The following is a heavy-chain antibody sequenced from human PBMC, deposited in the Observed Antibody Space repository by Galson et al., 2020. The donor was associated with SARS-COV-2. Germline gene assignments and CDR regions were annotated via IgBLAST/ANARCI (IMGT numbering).Heavy chain of an antibody. J-gene: IGHJ6*03. D-gene: IGHD3-3*01. CDR2: ISSSSSYI. V-gene: IGHV3-21*01. Sequence: GGSLRLSCAASGFTFSSYSMNWVRQAPGKGLEWVSSISSSSSYIYYADSVKGRFTISRDNAKNSLYLQMNSLRAEDTAVYYCARTPPRTIFGVVRDYYYYYYMDVWGKGTTVTVSS. CDR1: GFTFSSYS. CDR3: ARTPPRTIFGVVRDYYYYYYMDV.